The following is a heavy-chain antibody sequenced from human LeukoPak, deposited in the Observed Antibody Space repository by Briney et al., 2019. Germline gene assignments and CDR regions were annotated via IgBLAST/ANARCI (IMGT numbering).Heavy chain of an antibody. J-gene: IGHJ5*02. Sequence: GESLKISCKGPGYSFTSYRIGWLRQMPGKGLEWMGIIYHGDSDTRYSPSFQGQVTISADKSISTAYLQWSSLKASDTAMYYCARLYYDYVWGSYRFNWFDPWGQGTLVTVSS. V-gene: IGHV5-51*01. CDR3: ARLYYDYVWGSYRFNWFDP. D-gene: IGHD3-16*02. CDR2: IYHGDSDT. CDR1: GYSFTSYR.